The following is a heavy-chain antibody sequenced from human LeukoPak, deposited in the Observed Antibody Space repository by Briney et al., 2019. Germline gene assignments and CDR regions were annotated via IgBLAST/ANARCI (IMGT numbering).Heavy chain of an antibody. V-gene: IGHV3-73*01. D-gene: IGHD6-19*01. CDR2: IRSKANSYAT. CDR1: GFTFSGSA. J-gene: IGHJ4*02. CDR3: TRVSAVAR. Sequence: GGSLRLSCAASGFTFSGSAMHWVRQASGKGLVWVGRIRSKANSYATAYAASVKGRFTISRDDSKNTAYLQMNSLKTEDTAVYYCTRVSAVARWGQGTLVTVSS.